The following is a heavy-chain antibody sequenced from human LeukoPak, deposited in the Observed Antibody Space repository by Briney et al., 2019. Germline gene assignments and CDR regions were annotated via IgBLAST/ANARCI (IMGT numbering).Heavy chain of an antibody. D-gene: IGHD2-15*01. CDR2: ISSDGNNQ. CDR1: GFSFSRFA. Sequence: GGSLRLSCAASGFSFSRFAIHWVRQAPGRGLEWVTFISSDGNNQYYADSVKGRFTISRANSKNTLYLQMNSLRPEDTAVYYCARREDCVGASCFDAFDYWGQGTLVTVSS. J-gene: IGHJ4*02. V-gene: IGHV3-30-3*01. CDR3: ARREDCVGASCFDAFDY.